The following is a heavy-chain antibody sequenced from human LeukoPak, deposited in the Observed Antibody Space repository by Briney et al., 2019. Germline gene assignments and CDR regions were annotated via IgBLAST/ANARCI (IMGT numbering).Heavy chain of an antibody. CDR2: IYTSGST. D-gene: IGHD7-27*01. V-gene: IGHV4-4*08. Sequence: SETLSLTCTVSGGSISSYYWSWIRQPPGKGLEWIGYIYTSGSTNYNPSLKSRVTISIDTSKNQFSLKLSSVTAADTAVYYCAGTGDGGSFDYWGQGTLVTVSS. CDR1: GGSISSYY. J-gene: IGHJ4*02. CDR3: AGTGDGGSFDY.